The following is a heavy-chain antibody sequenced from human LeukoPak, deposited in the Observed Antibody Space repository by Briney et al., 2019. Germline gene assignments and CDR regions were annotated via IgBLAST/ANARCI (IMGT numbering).Heavy chain of an antibody. V-gene: IGHV4-4*02. D-gene: IGHD1-1*01. CDR2: FSHSGIT. Sequence: PSGTLSPTCDVSGASISRGSWWSWVRQPPGKGLEWIGEFSHSGITNFNPSLKSRVTISVDNSRNQFSLNLISVTAADTAVYFCARNGGHNQEHWGQGTLVTVSS. CDR1: GASISRGSW. CDR3: ARNGGHNQEH. J-gene: IGHJ4*02.